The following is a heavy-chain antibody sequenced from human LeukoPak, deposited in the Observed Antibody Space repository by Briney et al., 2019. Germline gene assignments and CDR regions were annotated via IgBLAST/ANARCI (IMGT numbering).Heavy chain of an antibody. D-gene: IGHD3-10*01. J-gene: IGHJ4*02. V-gene: IGHV3-66*01. CDR2: IYSDGTT. CDR1: GFTVSGNY. CDR3: ARYDGGSGPFDY. Sequence: GGSLRLSCAASGFTVSGNYMSWVRQAPGKGLEWVSVIYSDGTTYYADSVKGRFTISRDNSKNTLYLQMNSLRAEDTAVYYCARYDGGSGPFDYWGQGTLVTVSS.